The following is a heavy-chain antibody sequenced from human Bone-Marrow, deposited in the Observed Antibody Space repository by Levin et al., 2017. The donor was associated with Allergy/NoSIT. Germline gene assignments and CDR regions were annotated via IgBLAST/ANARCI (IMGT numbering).Heavy chain of an antibody. D-gene: IGHD5-12*01. Sequence: KASETLSLTCTVSGGSISSGDFYWSWIRQPPEKGLEWIGFIYYSGSTYYNPSLKSRLTISVDTSKNQFSLKLNSVTAADTAVYFCARLAQSGDEDFYYFDFWGQGTLVTVSS. CDR1: GGSISSGDFY. CDR2: IYYSGST. V-gene: IGHV4-30-4*01. J-gene: IGHJ4*02. CDR3: ARLAQSGDEDFYYFDF.